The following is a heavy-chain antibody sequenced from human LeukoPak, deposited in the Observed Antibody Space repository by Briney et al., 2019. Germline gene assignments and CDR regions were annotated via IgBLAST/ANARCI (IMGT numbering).Heavy chain of an antibody. CDR2: INSDGSST. D-gene: IGHD3-10*01. CDR1: GFTFSSYW. CDR3: ARNRYYGSGSYYPYYFDY. Sequence: GGSLRLSCAASGFTFSSYWMHWVRQAQGKGLVWVSRINSDGSSTSYADSVKGRFIISRDNAKNTLYLQMNSLRAEDTAVYYCARNRYYGSGSYYPYYFDYWGQGTLVTVSS. V-gene: IGHV3-74*01. J-gene: IGHJ4*02.